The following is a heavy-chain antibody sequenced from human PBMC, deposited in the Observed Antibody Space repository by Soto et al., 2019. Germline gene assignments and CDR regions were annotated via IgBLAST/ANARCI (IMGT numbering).Heavy chain of an antibody. Sequence: SETRSLSCTVSAGSISVTNVFWGWVRQPPGKGLECIGNIDYGGSAYFRPSLASRVTFPVDTSKNQFSLNLYSVTAADTGLYYCARLTYGGRIGLFWGHGTLVTVS. CDR3: ARLTYGGRIGLF. D-gene: IGHD3-16*02. CDR1: AGSISVTNVF. CDR2: IDYGGSA. J-gene: IGHJ3*01. V-gene: IGHV4-39*01.